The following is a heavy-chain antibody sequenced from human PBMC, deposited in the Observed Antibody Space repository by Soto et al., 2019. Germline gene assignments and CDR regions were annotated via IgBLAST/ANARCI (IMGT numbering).Heavy chain of an antibody. Sequence: QVQLVESGGGLVKPGGSLRLSCAASGFTFSDYYMSWIRQAPGKGLEWVSYISGSGSIIYYADSVKGRFTISRDNAKNSLYLEISSLRAEDTPVYYCPRDGDYDESSGSFLRDAFDIWGQGTMVTVSS. CDR1: GFTFSDYY. CDR2: ISGSGSII. CDR3: PRDGDYDESSGSFLRDAFDI. D-gene: IGHD3-22*01. J-gene: IGHJ3*02. V-gene: IGHV3-11*01.